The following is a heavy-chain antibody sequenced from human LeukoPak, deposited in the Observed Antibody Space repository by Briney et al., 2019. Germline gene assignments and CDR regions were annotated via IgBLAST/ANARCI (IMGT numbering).Heavy chain of an antibody. D-gene: IGHD5-12*01. CDR2: IYSGGST. Sequence: TGGSLRLSCAASGFTVSSNYMSWVRQAPGKGLEWVSVIYSGGSTYYADSVKGRSTISRDNSKNTLYLQMNSLRAEDTAVYYCARDSSGYSGYADWGQGTLVTVSS. CDR3: ARDSSGYSGYAD. V-gene: IGHV3-66*01. CDR1: GFTVSSNY. J-gene: IGHJ4*02.